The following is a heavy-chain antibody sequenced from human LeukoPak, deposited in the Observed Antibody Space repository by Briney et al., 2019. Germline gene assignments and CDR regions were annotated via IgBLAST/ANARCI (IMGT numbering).Heavy chain of an antibody. CDR3: VRGQSTTFHDTSGYYRFFFDY. Sequence: GGSLRLSCAASGFTFSIYAMRWVRQAPGKGLEWISFISGAGTTKYFGDSVKGRFSISRDNAKRSLFLQMNSLRDEDTAVYYCVRGQSTTFHDTSGYYRFFFDYWGRGTPVTVSS. V-gene: IGHV3-48*02. CDR1: GFTFSIYA. J-gene: IGHJ4*02. CDR2: ISGAGTTK. D-gene: IGHD3-22*01.